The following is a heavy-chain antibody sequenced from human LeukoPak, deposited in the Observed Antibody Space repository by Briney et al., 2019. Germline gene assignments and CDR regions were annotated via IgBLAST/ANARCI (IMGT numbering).Heavy chain of an antibody. J-gene: IGHJ5*02. Sequence: GGSLRLSCAASGFTFSSYAMSWVRQAPGKGLGWVSAISGSGGSTYYADSVKGRFTISRDNSKNMLYLQMNSLRAEDTAVYYCGSSDYCAPATWGQGTLVTVSS. CDR2: ISGSGGST. CDR1: GFTFSSYA. D-gene: IGHD3-22*01. CDR3: GSSDYCAPAT. V-gene: IGHV3-23*01.